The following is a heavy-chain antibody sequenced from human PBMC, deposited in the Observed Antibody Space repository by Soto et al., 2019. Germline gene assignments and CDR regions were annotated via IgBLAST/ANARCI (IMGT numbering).Heavy chain of an antibody. Sequence: EVQVVESGGGVIRPGGSLRLSCAASGFRFDDYGMSWVRQVPGKGLEWVSGINWNGDSTGYADSVKGRFTISRDKAKNSLYLQMNSLIDEDTALYYCAKSRNSRLYFYDYWGQGTLVTVSS. CDR3: AKSRNSRLYFYDY. V-gene: IGHV3-20*04. J-gene: IGHJ4*02. CDR1: GFRFDDYG. D-gene: IGHD3-10*01. CDR2: INWNGDST.